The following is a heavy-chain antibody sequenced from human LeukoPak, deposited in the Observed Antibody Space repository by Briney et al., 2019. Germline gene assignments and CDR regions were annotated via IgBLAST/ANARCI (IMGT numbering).Heavy chain of an antibody. Sequence: GGSLRLSCAASGFTFSSYAMSWFRQAPGKGPEWVSGISGGGDSTYYADSVKGRFTISRDNAKNTLNLQMNSLRAEDTAVYYCARGRYCSSSSCYIDYWGQGTLVTVSS. D-gene: IGHD2-2*02. CDR2: ISGGGDST. J-gene: IGHJ4*02. V-gene: IGHV3-23*01. CDR1: GFTFSSYA. CDR3: ARGRYCSSSSCYIDY.